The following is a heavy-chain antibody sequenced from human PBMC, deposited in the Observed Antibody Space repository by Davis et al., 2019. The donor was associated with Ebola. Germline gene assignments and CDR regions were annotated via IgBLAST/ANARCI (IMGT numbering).Heavy chain of an antibody. J-gene: IGHJ4*02. CDR3: ARAPYDGSGYYRFDY. V-gene: IGHV4-4*07. CDR2: IYTSGST. D-gene: IGHD3-22*01. Sequence: SETLSLTCTVSGGSISTYYWGWIRQPAGKGLEWVGHIYTSGSTNYNPSLKSRVTMSLDTSKNQFSLKLNSVTAADTAVYYCARAPYDGSGYYRFDYWGQGTLVTVSS. CDR1: GGSISTYY.